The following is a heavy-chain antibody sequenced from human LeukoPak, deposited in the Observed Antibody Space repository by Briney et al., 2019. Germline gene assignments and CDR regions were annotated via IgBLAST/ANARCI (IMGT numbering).Heavy chain of an antibody. V-gene: IGHV1-8*03. CDR3: ARGLAYCGGDCYSAGYMDV. J-gene: IGHJ6*03. D-gene: IGHD2-21*02. CDR2: MNPNSGNT. Sequence: GASVKVSCKASGYTFTSYDINWVRQATGQGLEWMGWMNPNSGNTGYAQKFQGRVTITRNTSISTAYMELSSLRSEDTAVYCCARGLAYCGGDCYSAGYMDVWGKGTTVTVSS. CDR1: GYTFTSYD.